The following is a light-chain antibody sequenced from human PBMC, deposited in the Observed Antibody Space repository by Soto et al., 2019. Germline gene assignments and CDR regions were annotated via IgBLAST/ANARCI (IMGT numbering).Light chain of an antibody. CDR2: ETS. J-gene: IGKJ2*01. Sequence: IQMTQAPASLSAPVLDRVWLPFLTRRSLSSRLTWYQQKPGEAPKLLIYETSSLHSGVPARFSGSGSETDFTLTINRLQPEDFAAYYCQQSFSPPKTFGQGTKVDIK. CDR3: QQSFSPPKT. CDR1: RSLSSR. V-gene: IGKV1-39*01.